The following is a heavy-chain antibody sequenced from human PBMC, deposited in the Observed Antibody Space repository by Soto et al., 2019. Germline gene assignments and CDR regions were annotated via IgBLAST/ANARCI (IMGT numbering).Heavy chain of an antibody. CDR3: AASEGRDGYSFDY. D-gene: IGHD5-12*01. CDR1: GYSFTSYD. V-gene: IGHV1-8*02. Sequence: ASVKVSCKASGYSFTSYDINWVRQAAGQGLEWMGWMNPNSGNTAYAQRFQGRVSMTRNTSITTAYMELSSLRSEDTAVYYCAASEGRDGYSFDYWGPGALVTVAS. J-gene: IGHJ4*02. CDR2: MNPNSGNT.